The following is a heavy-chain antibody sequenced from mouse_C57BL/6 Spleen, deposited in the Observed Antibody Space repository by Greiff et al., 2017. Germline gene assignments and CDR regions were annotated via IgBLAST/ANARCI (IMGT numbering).Heavy chain of an antibody. J-gene: IGHJ4*01. CDR1: GYAFSSYW. Sequence: QVQLQQSGAELVKPGASVKISCKASGYAFSSYWMNWVKQRPGKGLEWIGQIYPGDGDTNYNGKFKGKATLTADKSSSTAYMQLSSLTSEDSAVYFCASGLGDYYAMDYWGQGTLVTVSS. CDR3: ASGLGDYYAMDY. V-gene: IGHV1-80*01. CDR2: IYPGDGDT. D-gene: IGHD3-3*01.